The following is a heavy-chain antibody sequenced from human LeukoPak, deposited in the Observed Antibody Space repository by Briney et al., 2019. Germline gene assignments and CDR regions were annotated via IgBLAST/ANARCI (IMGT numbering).Heavy chain of an antibody. D-gene: IGHD3-22*01. CDR1: GFTFSTYG. J-gene: IGHJ4*02. Sequence: GGSLRLSCAASGFTFSTYGMTWVRQAPGKGLEWVSAISGGGDSTYYADSVKGRFTISRDNSKNTLYLQMNSLRAEDTAIYYCAKDLYYYDSGAYSPDAFDIWGQGTLVTVSS. V-gene: IGHV3-23*01. CDR3: AKDLYYYDSGAYSPDAFDI. CDR2: ISGGGDST.